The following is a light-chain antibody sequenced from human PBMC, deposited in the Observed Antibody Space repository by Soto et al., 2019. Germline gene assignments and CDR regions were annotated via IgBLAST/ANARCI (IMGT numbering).Light chain of an antibody. CDR1: SSTVGGFNV. J-gene: IGLJ1*01. V-gene: IGLV2-23*01. CDR3: CSYVGATNYV. CDR2: EGI. Sequence: QSVLTQPASVSGSPGQSITISCTGTSSTVGGFNVVSWYQQHPGKAPKVIIYEGIKRPSGISNRFSGSNSGSTASLTISGLQAEDEAAYYCCSYVGATNYVLGNGTKVTVL.